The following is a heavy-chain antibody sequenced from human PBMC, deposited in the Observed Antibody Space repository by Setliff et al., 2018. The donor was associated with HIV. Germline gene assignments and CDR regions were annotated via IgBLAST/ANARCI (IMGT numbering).Heavy chain of an antibody. J-gene: IGHJ3*02. Sequence: KPSETLSLTCTVSGGSISTSYWNWIRQPPGKGLEWIAYIYISGTTNYNPSLKSRVTISLDTSRNQFSLKLGSMTAADTAMYYCAREHCSGGSCNGFDIWGQGTMVTVSS. CDR2: IYISGTT. CDR3: AREHCSGGSCNGFDI. CDR1: GGSISTSY. V-gene: IGHV4-4*09. D-gene: IGHD2-15*01.